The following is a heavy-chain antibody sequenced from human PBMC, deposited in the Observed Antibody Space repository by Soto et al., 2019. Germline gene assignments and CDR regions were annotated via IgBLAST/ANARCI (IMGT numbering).Heavy chain of an antibody. CDR1: GFTFSSYA. J-gene: IGHJ4*02. D-gene: IGHD5-18*01. CDR3: AKDRPRYSLGTPYYFDY. CDR2: ISGSGGST. Sequence: SGGSLRLSCAASGFTFSSYAMSWVRQAPGKGLEWVSAISGSGGSTYYADSVKGRFTISRDNSKNTLYLQMNSLRAEDTAVYYCAKDRPRYSLGTPYYFDYWGQGTLVTVSS. V-gene: IGHV3-23*01.